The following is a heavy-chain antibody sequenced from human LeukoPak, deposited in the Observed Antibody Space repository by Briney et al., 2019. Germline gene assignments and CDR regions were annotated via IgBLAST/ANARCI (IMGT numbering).Heavy chain of an antibody. V-gene: IGHV4-30-4*01. CDR2: IYYSGST. CDR3: ARAVPPQEYYFDY. D-gene: IGHD3-10*01. CDR1: GGSISSGDYY. J-gene: IGHJ4*02. Sequence: SETLSLTCTVSGGSISSGDYYWSWIRQPPGKGLEWIGYIYYSGSTNYNPSLKSRVTISVDTSKNQFSLKLSSVTAADTAVYYCARAVPPQEYYFDYWGQGTLVTVSS.